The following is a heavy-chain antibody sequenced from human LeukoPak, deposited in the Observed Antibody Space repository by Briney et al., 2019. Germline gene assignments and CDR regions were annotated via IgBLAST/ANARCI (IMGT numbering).Heavy chain of an antibody. V-gene: IGHV3-30-3*01. CDR1: GFTFSSYA. J-gene: IGHJ4*02. D-gene: IGHD2-21*02. CDR2: ISYDGSNK. Sequence: GGSLRLSCAASGFTFSSYAMHWVRQAPGKGLEWVAVISYDGSNKYYADSVKGRFTISRDNSKNTVYLQMNSLRAEDTAIYYCAVSPTCGRDCSHLRGTFKCWGQGTLATVSS. CDR3: AVSPTCGRDCSHLRGTFKC.